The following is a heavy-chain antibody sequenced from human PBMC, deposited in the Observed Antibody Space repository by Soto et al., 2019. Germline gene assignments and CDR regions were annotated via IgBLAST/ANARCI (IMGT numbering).Heavy chain of an antibody. V-gene: IGHV1-69*13. CDR1: GCTFSSYA. CDR2: IIPIFGTA. Sequence: SVKVSCKASGCTFSSYAISWVRQAPGQGLEWMGGIIPIFGTANYAQKFQGRVTITADESTSTAYMELSSLRSEDTAVYCCARSKTSHLASSYYYDSSGYYYGNTEYYFAYWGQGTLVTVSS. J-gene: IGHJ4*02. CDR3: ARSKTSHLASSYYYDSSGYYYGNTEYYFAY. D-gene: IGHD3-22*01.